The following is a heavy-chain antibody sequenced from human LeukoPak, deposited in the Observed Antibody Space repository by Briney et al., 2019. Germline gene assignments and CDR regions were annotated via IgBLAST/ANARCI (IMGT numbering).Heavy chain of an antibody. CDR1: VYTFPDYY. CDR2: INPNSGGT. D-gene: IGHD4-17*01. V-gene: IGHV1-2*02. J-gene: IGHJ4*02. CDR3: ARKGRIYGDYDY. Sequence: ASVKVSCKASVYTFPDYYIHWVRQAPGQGLEWIGFINPNSGGTHYAQNFQGRVTVTRDTSISTVYLEMIRLRSDDTAVYYCARKGRIYGDYDYWGRGTLVTVSS.